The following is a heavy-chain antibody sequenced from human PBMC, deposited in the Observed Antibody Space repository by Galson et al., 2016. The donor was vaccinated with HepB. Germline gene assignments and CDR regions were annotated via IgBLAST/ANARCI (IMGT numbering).Heavy chain of an antibody. CDR2: ISYDGGNT. D-gene: IGHD4-17*01. CDR3: STDPVGLRFGAFDF. CDR1: GFTFSNYG. Sequence: SLRLSCAASGFTFSNYGMHWVRQAPGKGLEWVAVISYDGGNTYYADSVKGRFTISRDNSKNTLHLQMNSLRSEDTAVYYCSTDPVGLRFGAFDFWGQGTLVSVSS. J-gene: IGHJ4*02. V-gene: IGHV3-30*03.